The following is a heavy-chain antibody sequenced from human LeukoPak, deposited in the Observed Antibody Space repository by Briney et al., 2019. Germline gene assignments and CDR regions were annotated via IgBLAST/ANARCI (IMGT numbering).Heavy chain of an antibody. CDR3: ARQDGVGYVDY. CDR1: GGSISSHY. J-gene: IGHJ4*02. D-gene: IGHD5-24*01. V-gene: IGHV4-59*11. Sequence: SETLSLTCTVSGGSISSHYWSWIRQPPGKGLEWIGYIYYSGSTNYNPSLKSRVTISVDTSKNQFSLKLSSVTAADTAVYYCARQDGVGYVDYWGRGTLVTVSS. CDR2: IYYSGST.